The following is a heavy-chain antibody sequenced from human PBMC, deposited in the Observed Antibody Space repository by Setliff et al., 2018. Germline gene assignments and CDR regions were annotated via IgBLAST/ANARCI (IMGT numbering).Heavy chain of an antibody. V-gene: IGHV4-61*02. CDR3: ARVAQYSSSSFYYYYYGMDV. Sequence: SETLSLTCTVSGGSISSGDHYWSWIRQPAGKGLEWIGRIHASGSTNYNPSLKSRVTISVDTSKNQFSLKLSSVTAADTAVYYCARVAQYSSSSFYYYYYGMDVWGQGTTVS. CDR1: GGSISSGDHY. CDR2: IHASGST. D-gene: IGHD6-6*01. J-gene: IGHJ6*02.